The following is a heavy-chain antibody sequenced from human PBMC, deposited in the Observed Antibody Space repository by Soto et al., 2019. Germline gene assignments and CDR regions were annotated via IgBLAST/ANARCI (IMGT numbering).Heavy chain of an antibody. CDR3: SRKDYYDSSGAFYI. V-gene: IGHV1-69*01. D-gene: IGHD3-22*01. CDR1: GGTFSSYA. CDR2: IIPIFGTA. J-gene: IGHJ3*02. Sequence: QVQLVQSGAEVKKPGSSVKVSCKASGGTFSSYAISWVRQAPGQGLEWMGGIIPIFGTANYAQKFQGRVTITADESTNTAHQVVSRLRIEEKGVYYCSRKDYYDSSGAFYIWGQGTKVNVPS.